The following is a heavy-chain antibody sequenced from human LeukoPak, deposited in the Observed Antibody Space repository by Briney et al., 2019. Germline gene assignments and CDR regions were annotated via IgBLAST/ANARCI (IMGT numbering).Heavy chain of an antibody. CDR2: IIPILGIA. Sequence: SVKVSCKASRGTFSSYAISWVRQAPGQGLEWMGRIIPILGIANYAQKFQGRVTITADKSTSTAYMELSSLRSEDTAVYYCARDQEHRYSYGSSSDYWGQGTLVTVSS. V-gene: IGHV1-69*04. J-gene: IGHJ4*02. D-gene: IGHD5-18*01. CDR1: RGTFSSYA. CDR3: ARDQEHRYSYGSSSDY.